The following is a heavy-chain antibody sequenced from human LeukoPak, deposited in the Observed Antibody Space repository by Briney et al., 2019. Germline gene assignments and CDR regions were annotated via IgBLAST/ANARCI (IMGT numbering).Heavy chain of an antibody. Sequence: SETLSLTCNVSGGSINSGRYYWSWIRQPAGRGLEWIGHISTSGRTSYSPSLKSRVTISVDTSKNQFSLKMSSVSAADTAVYYCAGDRGRYSSNSDWYLHLWGRGTLVTVSS. CDR1: GGSINSGRYY. J-gene: IGHJ2*01. D-gene: IGHD6-13*01. CDR3: AGDRGRYSSNSDWYLHL. V-gene: IGHV4-61*09. CDR2: ISTSGRT.